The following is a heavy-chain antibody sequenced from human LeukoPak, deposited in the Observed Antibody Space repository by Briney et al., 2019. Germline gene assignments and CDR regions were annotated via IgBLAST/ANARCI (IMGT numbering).Heavy chain of an antibody. CDR2: INPINDGT. Sequence: ASVKVSCKASGYTFTGYYMHWVRQAPGQGLEWMGWINPINDGTNYAQKFQGRVTMTSDTSISTAYMELRSLRSDDTAVYYCARDGDSSSWYRAYYYYYMDVWGKGTTVTASS. D-gene: IGHD6-13*01. CDR3: ARDGDSSSWYRAYYYYYMDV. CDR1: GYTFTGYY. J-gene: IGHJ6*03. V-gene: IGHV1-2*02.